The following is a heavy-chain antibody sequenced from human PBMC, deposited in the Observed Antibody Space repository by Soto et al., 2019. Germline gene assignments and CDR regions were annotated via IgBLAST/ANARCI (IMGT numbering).Heavy chain of an antibody. CDR2: IYSGGST. CDR3: ARGKLGDYIWGSYPWYYFDY. CDR1: GFTVSSNY. Sequence: GGSLRLSCAASGFTVSSNYMSWVRQAPGKGLEWVSVIYSGGSTYYADSVKGRFTISRHNSKNTLYLQMNSLRAEDTAVYYCARGKLGDYIWGSYPWYYFDYWGQGTLVTSPQ. D-gene: IGHD3-16*02. J-gene: IGHJ4*02. V-gene: IGHV3-53*04.